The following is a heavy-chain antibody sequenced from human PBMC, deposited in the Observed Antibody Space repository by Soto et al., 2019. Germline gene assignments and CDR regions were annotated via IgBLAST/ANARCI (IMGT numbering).Heavy chain of an antibody. D-gene: IGHD1-26*01. CDR2: ISGSGTTI. CDR3: AREREDAFDI. CDR1: GFTFSSYE. J-gene: IGHJ3*02. Sequence: VQLVESGGGLVQPGGSLRLSCVASGFTFSSYEMNWVRLAPGKGLEWVSYISGSGTTIYYADSVKGRFTISRDNARNSLYLQMNSLRVEDTAFYYCAREREDAFDIWGQGTMVTVSS. V-gene: IGHV3-48*03.